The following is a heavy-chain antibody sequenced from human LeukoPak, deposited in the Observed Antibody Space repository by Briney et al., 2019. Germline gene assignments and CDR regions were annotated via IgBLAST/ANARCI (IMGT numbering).Heavy chain of an antibody. V-gene: IGHV4-4*07. Sequence: SETLSLTCTVSGGSISSYYWSWIRQPAGKGLEWIGRIYTSGSTNYNPSLKSRVTISVDTSKNQFSLKLSSVTAADTAVYYCARGRYNWNLSGFDPWGQGTLVTVSS. CDR3: ARGRYNWNLSGFDP. CDR1: GGSISSYY. D-gene: IGHD1-20*01. J-gene: IGHJ5*02. CDR2: IYTSGST.